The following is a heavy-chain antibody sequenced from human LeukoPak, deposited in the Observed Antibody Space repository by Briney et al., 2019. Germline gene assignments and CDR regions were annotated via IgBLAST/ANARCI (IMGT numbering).Heavy chain of an antibody. V-gene: IGHV1-69*06. CDR2: IIPIFGTA. CDR1: GGTFSSYA. CDR3: ATDLWIFGVVPRVWNY. Sequence: SVKVSCKASGGTFSSYAISWVRRAPGQGLEWMGGIIPIFGTANYAQKFQGRVTMTEDTSTDTAYMELSSLRSEDTAVYYCATDLWIFGVVPRVWNYWGQGTLVTVSS. J-gene: IGHJ4*02. D-gene: IGHD3-3*01.